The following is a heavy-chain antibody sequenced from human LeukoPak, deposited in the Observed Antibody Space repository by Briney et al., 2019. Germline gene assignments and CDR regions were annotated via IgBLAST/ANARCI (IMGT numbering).Heavy chain of an antibody. CDR3: ARIKYYYDSSGYYVLEY. D-gene: IGHD3-22*01. Sequence: SVKVSCKSSGYTFTCYCMHWVRQAPGPGLKRMGWINPNSGGRNYAQKFQGRVTMITGTSTSTAYMELSRLISDDTPVNYCARIKYYYDSSGYYVLEYWGQGNLVTVSS. CDR2: INPNSGGR. V-gene: IGHV1-2*02. CDR1: GYTFTCYC. J-gene: IGHJ4*02.